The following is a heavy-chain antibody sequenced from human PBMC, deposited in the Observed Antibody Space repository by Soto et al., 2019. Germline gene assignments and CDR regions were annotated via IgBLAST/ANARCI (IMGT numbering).Heavy chain of an antibody. CDR2: ISSDGST. CDR3: ARDTLGGAYDFRH. D-gene: IGHD3-3*01. Sequence: EVQLVESGGGLVQPGGSLRLSCAASGFSVSNLFMTWVRQAPGKGLEWVSVISSDGSTYYADSVKGRFTISRDNSKNTLYLEMNSLRAGDTAVYYCARDTLGGAYDFRHGGQGTLVTVCS. V-gene: IGHV3-66*01. J-gene: IGHJ4*02. CDR1: GFSVSNLF.